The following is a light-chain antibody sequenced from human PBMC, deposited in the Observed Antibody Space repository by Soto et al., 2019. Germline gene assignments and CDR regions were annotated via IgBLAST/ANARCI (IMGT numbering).Light chain of an antibody. J-gene: IGLJ1*01. CDR3: SSYTTSNTRQIV. CDR1: SSDVGGYNY. Sequence: QSALTQPASVSGSPGQSITISCTGTSSDVGGYNYVSWYQHHPGKAPKLLIYDVSNRHSWISNRFSGSKSDNTASLTISGLQTEDEADYYCSSYTTSNTRQIVFGTGTKLTVL. CDR2: DVS. V-gene: IGLV2-14*03.